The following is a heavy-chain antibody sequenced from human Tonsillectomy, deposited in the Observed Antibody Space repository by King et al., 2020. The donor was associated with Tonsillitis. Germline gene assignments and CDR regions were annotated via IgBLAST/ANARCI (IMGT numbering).Heavy chain of an antibody. V-gene: IGHV3-30-3*01. CDR1: GFTFSSYA. D-gene: IGHD3-22*01. CDR2: ISYDGSNK. CDR3: ARDRPGEIVVVTSYFDY. Sequence: VQLVESGGGVVQPGRSLRLSCAASGFTFSSYAMHWVRQAPGKGLEWVAVISYDGSNKYYADSVKGRFTISRDNSKNTLYLQMNSLRAEDTAVYYCARDRPGEIVVVTSYFDYWGQGTLVTVSS. J-gene: IGHJ4*02.